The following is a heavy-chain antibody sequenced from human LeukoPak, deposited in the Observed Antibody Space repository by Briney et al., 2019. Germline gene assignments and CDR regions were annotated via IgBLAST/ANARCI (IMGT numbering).Heavy chain of an antibody. J-gene: IGHJ6*03. V-gene: IGHV4-34*01. CDR1: GGSFSGYY. CDR2: INHSGST. Sequence: SETLSLTCAVCGGSFSGYYWSWIRQPPGKGLEWIGEINHSGSTNYNPSLKSRVTISVDTSKNQFSLKLSSVTAADTAVYYCARGYYYMDVWGKGTTVTVSS. CDR3: ARGYYYMDV.